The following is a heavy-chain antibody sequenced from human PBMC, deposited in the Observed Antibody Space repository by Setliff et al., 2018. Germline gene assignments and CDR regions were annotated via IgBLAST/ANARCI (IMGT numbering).Heavy chain of an antibody. D-gene: IGHD4-17*01. Sequence: PGGSLRLSCAASGFTFSTYWMHWVRQVPGKGLVWVSRIGTDGSGTEYADSVKGRFTVSRDNAKNTLYLQMNRLRAEDTALYYCARARYGDYRGTFDYWGQGTLVTVSS. CDR2: IGTDGSGT. V-gene: IGHV3-74*03. J-gene: IGHJ4*02. CDR1: GFTFSTYW. CDR3: ARARYGDYRGTFDY.